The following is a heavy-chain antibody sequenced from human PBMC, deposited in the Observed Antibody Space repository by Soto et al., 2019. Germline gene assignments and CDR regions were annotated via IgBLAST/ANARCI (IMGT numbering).Heavy chain of an antibody. D-gene: IGHD2-2*01. Sequence: LRLSCAASGFTFISSAMNWVRQAPGKGLEWVSIIGAGGANIYYADSVKGRFTISRDDSKNTVYLQMNTLRAEDTATYYCVFHFNNYQSYSWGQGTQVTVSS. J-gene: IGHJ4*02. CDR3: VFHFNNYQSYS. CDR1: GFTFISSA. CDR2: IGAGGANI. V-gene: IGHV3-23*01.